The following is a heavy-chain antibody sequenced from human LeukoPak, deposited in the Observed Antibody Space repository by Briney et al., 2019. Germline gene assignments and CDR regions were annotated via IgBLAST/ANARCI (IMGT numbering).Heavy chain of an antibody. V-gene: IGHV4-59*01. J-gene: IGHJ5*02. CDR2: IYYSGST. CDR3: ARDLLDYSNEGCFDP. Sequence: PSETLSLTCTASGGSISRYYWSWIRQPPGKGLEWVGYIYYSGSTIYNPSLKSRVTISREQFKKQLSLKLSSVTAGGPAGYYFARDLLDYSNEGCFDPWGQGNLVTVSS. CDR1: GGSISRYY. D-gene: IGHD4-11*01.